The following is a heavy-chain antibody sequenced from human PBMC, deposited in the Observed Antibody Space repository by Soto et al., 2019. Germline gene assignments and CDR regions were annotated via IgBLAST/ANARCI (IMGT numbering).Heavy chain of an antibody. CDR3: ARTMGETPSSWNWFDP. CDR2: IIPILGIA. V-gene: IGHV1-69*02. D-gene: IGHD3-16*01. Sequence: GASVKVSCKASGGTFSSYTISWVRQAPGQGLEWMGRIIPILGIANYAQKFQGRVTITADKSTSTAYMELSSLRSEDTAVYYCARTMGETPSSWNWFDPWGQGTLVTVSS. J-gene: IGHJ5*02. CDR1: GGTFSSYT.